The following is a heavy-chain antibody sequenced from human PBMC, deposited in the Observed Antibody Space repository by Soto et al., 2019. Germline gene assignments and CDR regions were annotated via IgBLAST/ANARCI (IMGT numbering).Heavy chain of an antibody. CDR3: ARDYDSSGSPRYYFDY. CDR1: GFTFSSYG. D-gene: IGHD3-22*01. Sequence: QVQLVESGGGVVQPGRSLRLSCAASGFTFSSYGMHWVRQAPGKGLEWVAVIWYDGSNKYYADSVKGRFTISRDNSKNXLYLQMNSLRAEDTAVYYCARDYDSSGSPRYYFDYWGQGTLVTVSS. V-gene: IGHV3-33*01. J-gene: IGHJ4*02. CDR2: IWYDGSNK.